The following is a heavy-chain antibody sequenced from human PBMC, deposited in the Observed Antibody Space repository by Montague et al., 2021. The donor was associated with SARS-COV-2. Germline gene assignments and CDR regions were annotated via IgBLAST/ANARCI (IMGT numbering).Heavy chain of an antibody. V-gene: IGHV4-61*02. D-gene: IGHD5-12*01. Sequence: TLSLPCPVSGGSISSGTYYWGWVRQPAGKGLEWIGRIYTSGTTDYSFSLKSRVTISVDTSKNQFSLKLTSVTAADTAVYYCARAHSGSWAHLDNWGQGSLVTVSS. J-gene: IGHJ4*02. CDR1: GGSISSGTYY. CDR2: IYTSGTT. CDR3: ARAHSGSWAHLDN.